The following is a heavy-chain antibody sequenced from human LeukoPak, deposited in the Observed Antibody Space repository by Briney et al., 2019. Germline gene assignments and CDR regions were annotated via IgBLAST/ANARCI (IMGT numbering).Heavy chain of an antibody. CDR3: ARSGNILTGYYKARFDY. CDR1: GYTFTSYG. J-gene: IGHJ4*02. CDR2: ISAYNGNT. V-gene: IGHV1-18*01. Sequence: ASVKVSCKASGYTFTSYGISWVRQAPGQGLEWMGWISAYNGNTNYAQKLQGRVTMTTDTSTSTAYMELRSLRSDDTAVYYCARSGNILTGYYKARFDYWGQGTPVTVSS. D-gene: IGHD3-9*01.